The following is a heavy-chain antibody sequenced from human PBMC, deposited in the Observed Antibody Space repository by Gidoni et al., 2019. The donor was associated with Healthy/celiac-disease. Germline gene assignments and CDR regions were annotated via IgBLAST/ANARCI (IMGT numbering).Heavy chain of an antibody. J-gene: IGHJ3*02. V-gene: IGHV5-51*01. CDR3: ARPEKRYDSNYAFDI. CDR1: GYSLNSYW. Sequence: EVQLVQSGAEGKKPGESLKISGKGSGYSLNSYWIGWVRQMPGKGLEWMGIVYPGDSDTRYSPSFQGQVTISADKSISTAYLQWSSLKASDTAMYYCARPEKRYDSNYAFDIWGQGTMVTVSS. CDR2: VYPGDSDT. D-gene: IGHD3-22*01.